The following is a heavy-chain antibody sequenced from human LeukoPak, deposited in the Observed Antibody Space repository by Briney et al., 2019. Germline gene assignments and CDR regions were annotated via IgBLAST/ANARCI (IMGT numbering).Heavy chain of an antibody. D-gene: IGHD3-16*01. CDR1: GFTFSYYW. CDR2: ISSDGSIT. J-gene: IGHJ4*02. V-gene: IGHV3-74*01. Sequence: PGGSLRLSCAASGFTFSYYWMHWVRQTPGKGLVWVSRISSDGSITACADSVKGRFTISRVNAKNTLYLQMNSLRAEDTAVYYCTRGGQNDYSDYWGQGTLVTVSS. CDR3: TRGGQNDYSDY.